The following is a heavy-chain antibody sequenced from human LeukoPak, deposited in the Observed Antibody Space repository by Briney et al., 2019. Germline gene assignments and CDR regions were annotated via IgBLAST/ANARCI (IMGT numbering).Heavy chain of an antibody. V-gene: IGHV3-74*01. Sequence: PGGSLRLSCAASGFTFISHWMHWVPQVPGKGLEWVSRVSTDGTNTYYAHSVKGRFIISTDNAKNTLYLQMSSLRLEDTALYYCVRGLAPYYGFFDDWGQGSFVTVSS. D-gene: IGHD3-10*01. CDR1: GFTFISHW. CDR3: VRGLAPYYGFFDD. CDR2: VSTDGTNT. J-gene: IGHJ4*02.